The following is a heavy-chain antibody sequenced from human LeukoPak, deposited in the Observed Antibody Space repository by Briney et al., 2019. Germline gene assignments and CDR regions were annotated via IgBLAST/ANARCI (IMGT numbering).Heavy chain of an antibody. D-gene: IGHD3-3*01. CDR3: ARRDDFWSGYVWSDP. V-gene: IGHV1-8*01. J-gene: IGHJ5*02. CDR1: GYTFTSYD. CDR2: MNPNSGNT. Sequence: GASVKVSCKASGYTFTSYDINWVRQATGQGLEWMGWMNPNSGNTGYAQKFQGRVTMTRNTSISTAYMELSSLRSEDTAVYYCARRDDFWSGYVWSDPWGQGTLVTVSS.